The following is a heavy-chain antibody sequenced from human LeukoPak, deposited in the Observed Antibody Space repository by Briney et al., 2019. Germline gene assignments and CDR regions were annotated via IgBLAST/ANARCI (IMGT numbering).Heavy chain of an antibody. V-gene: IGHV3-23*01. D-gene: IGHD3-10*01. J-gene: IGHJ3*02. Sequence: PGGSLRLSCAASGFTFSSYAMSWVRQAPGKGLEWVSAISGSGGSTYYADSVKGRFTISRDNSKNTLYLQMNSLRAEDTAVYYCAKTRRLLWFGELFGAFDIWGQGTMVTVSS. CDR1: GFTFSSYA. CDR3: AKTRRLLWFGELFGAFDI. CDR2: ISGSGGST.